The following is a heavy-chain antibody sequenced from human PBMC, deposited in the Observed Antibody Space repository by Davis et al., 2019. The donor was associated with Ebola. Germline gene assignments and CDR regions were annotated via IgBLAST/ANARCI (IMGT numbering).Heavy chain of an antibody. Sequence: AASVQVSCKASGYTFSMYGMSWVRHAPGQGLEWMGWSSPYSGNFSYDEKVQDRVTMTTDTSTKVAYMELRSLRIDDTAVYYCVRESWVHWNDLDYWGQGTLVIVSS. V-gene: IGHV1-18*04. CDR2: SSPYSGNF. CDR3: VRESWVHWNDLDY. J-gene: IGHJ4*02. CDR1: GYTFSMYG. D-gene: IGHD1-1*01.